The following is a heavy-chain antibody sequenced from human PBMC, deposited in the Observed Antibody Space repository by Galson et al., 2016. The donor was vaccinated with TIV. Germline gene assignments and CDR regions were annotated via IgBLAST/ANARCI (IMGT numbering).Heavy chain of an antibody. CDR2: IYTSGST. J-gene: IGHJ6*03. CDR3: ARSRGFNALGYMDV. CDR1: GGSINSGSYY. Sequence: TLSLTCTASGGSINSGSYYWSWIRQPAGKALEWIGRIYTSGSTDYNPSLKTRVTISLSTSKNRVSLNLNSVTTADTAMYYCARSRGFNALGYMDVWGRGTAVTVS. V-gene: IGHV4-61*02. D-gene: IGHD3-16*01.